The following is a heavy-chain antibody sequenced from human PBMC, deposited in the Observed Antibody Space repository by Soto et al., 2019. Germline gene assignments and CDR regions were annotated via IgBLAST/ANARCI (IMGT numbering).Heavy chain of an antibody. CDR1: EGSIDSGSYS. V-gene: IGHV4-31*03. J-gene: IGHJ5*01. CDR3: AREGAGPNWFVS. CDR2: IHNNGAT. Sequence: NPSLACTIPEGSIDSGSYSWSWLRQHPTEGLEWIGYIHNNGATYYNPSLTGRVSISADRSKTQFSLNVYSVNAADTGVYYCAREGAGPNWFVSWGPGVLVT.